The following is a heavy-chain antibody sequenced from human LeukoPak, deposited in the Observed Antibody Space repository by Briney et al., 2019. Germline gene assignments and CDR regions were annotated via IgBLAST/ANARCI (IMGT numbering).Heavy chain of an antibody. D-gene: IGHD3-3*01. J-gene: IGHJ4*02. V-gene: IGHV3-23*01. CDR3: ARDGFFTPFFYFDY. CDR1: GFTFSRNA. Sequence: PGLSLRLSCAASGFTFSRNAMTWVRQAPGKGLEWVSSVTGSGGTTFYADSVKGRFTISRDNSKNTLFLQMNSLRAEDTAVYYCARDGFFTPFFYFDYWGQGTLVTVSA. CDR2: VTGSGGTT.